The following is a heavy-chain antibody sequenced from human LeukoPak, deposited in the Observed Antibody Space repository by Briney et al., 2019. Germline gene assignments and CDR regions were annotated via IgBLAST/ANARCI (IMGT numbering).Heavy chain of an antibody. V-gene: IGHV1-46*01. D-gene: IGHD1-14*01. CDR1: GYTFTNFY. CDR2: INPTTGST. Sequence: ASVKVSCKATGYTFTNFYLHWVRQAPGQGLEWMGIINPTTGSTTYAQKLQGRVTMTRDMSTSTVYMELSSLRSEDTAVYFCARDLNPQSIGMRAFDIWGQGTMVTASS. CDR3: ARDLNPQSIGMRAFDI. J-gene: IGHJ3*02.